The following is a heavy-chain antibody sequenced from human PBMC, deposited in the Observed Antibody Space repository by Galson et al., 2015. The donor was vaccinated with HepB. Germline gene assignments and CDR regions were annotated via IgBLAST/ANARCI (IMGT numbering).Heavy chain of an antibody. CDR1: GFTFSSYS. D-gene: IGHD4-23*01. CDR3: AKDFAYGGNSVPDY. V-gene: IGHV3-43*01. CDR2: ISWDGGST. J-gene: IGHJ4*02. Sequence: SLRLSCAASGFTFSSYSMNWVRQAPGKGLEWVSLISWDGGSTYYADSVKGRFTISRDNSKNSLYLQMNSLRTEDTALYYCAKDFAYGGNSVPDYWGQGTLVTVSS.